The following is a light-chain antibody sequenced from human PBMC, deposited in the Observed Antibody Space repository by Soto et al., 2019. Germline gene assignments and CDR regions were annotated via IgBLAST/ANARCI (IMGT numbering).Light chain of an antibody. CDR1: QSIGTW. CDR3: QQYNSYSRS. CDR2: DAS. V-gene: IGKV1-5*01. Sequence: DIQMTQSPSTLSASVGDRVTITCRASQSIGTWLAWYQQKPGKVPKLLIYDASSLESGVPSRFSGSGSGTEFTLTISSLQPDDFATYYCQQYNSYSRSFGGGTKVEIK. J-gene: IGKJ4*01.